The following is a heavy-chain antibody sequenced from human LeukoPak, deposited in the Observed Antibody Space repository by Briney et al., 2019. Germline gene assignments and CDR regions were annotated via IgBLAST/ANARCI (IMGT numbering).Heavy chain of an antibody. D-gene: IGHD6-13*01. CDR3: ASAGYSSSWYGNNWFDP. CDR1: GFTFSSYA. Sequence: GGSLRLSCAASGFTFSSYAIHWVRQAPGKGLEWVAVISYDGSNKYYADSVKGRFTISRDNSKNTLYLQMNSLRAEDTAVYYCASAGYSSSWYGNNWFDPWGQGTLVTVSS. V-gene: IGHV3-30-3*01. J-gene: IGHJ5*02. CDR2: ISYDGSNK.